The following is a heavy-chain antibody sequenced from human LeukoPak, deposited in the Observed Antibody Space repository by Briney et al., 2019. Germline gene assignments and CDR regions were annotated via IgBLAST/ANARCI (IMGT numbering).Heavy chain of an antibody. CDR2: IYYSGST. CDR3: ARGGGPMTTIDY. CDR1: GGSISSGGYY. V-gene: IGHV4-31*03. Sequence: SETLSLTCTVSGGSISSGGYYWSWIRXXXXKGLEWIGYIYYSGSTYYNPSLKSRVTISVDTSKNQFSLKLSSVTAADTAVYYCARGGGPMTTIDYWGQGTLVTVSS. J-gene: IGHJ4*02. D-gene: IGHD4-17*01.